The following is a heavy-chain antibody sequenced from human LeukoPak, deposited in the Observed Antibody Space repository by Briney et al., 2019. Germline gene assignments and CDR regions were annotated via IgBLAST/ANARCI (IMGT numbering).Heavy chain of an antibody. V-gene: IGHV3-21*01. CDR2: ISSSSSYI. CDR1: VVTFSSYS. Sequence: GGSLRLSCAASVVTFSSYSMNWVRQAPGKGLGWVSSISSSSSYIYYADSVKGRFTISRDNAKNSLYLQMNSLRAEDTAVYYCARAWYYDSSGDNAFDIWGQGTMVTVSS. J-gene: IGHJ3*02. CDR3: ARAWYYDSSGDNAFDI. D-gene: IGHD3-22*01.